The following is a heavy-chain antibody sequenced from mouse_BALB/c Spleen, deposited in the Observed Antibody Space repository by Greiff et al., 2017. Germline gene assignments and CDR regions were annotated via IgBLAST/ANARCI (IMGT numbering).Heavy chain of an antibody. CDR1: GFSLTSYD. CDR3: VRDVNYYGSAYAMDY. CDR2: IWTGGGT. D-gene: IGHD1-2*01. V-gene: IGHV2-9-2*01. J-gene: IGHJ4*01. Sequence: VHLVESGPGLVAPSQSLSITCTVSGFSLTSYDISWIRQPPGKGLEWLGVIWTGGGTNYNSAFMSRLSISKDNSKSQVFLKMNSLQTDDTAIYYCVRDVNYYGSAYAMDYWGQGTSVTVSS.